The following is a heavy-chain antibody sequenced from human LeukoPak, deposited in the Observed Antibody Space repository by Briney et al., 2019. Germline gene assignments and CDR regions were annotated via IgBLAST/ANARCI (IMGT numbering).Heavy chain of an antibody. CDR2: ISGSGGST. V-gene: IGHV3-23*01. J-gene: IGHJ3*02. Sequence: PGGSLRLSCAASGFTFSSYAMSWVRQAPGKGLEWVSAISGSGGSTYYADSVKGRFTISRDNSKNTLYLQMNSLRAEDTAVYYCARGGPWERSSGWSYEENGEWAFDIWGQGTMVTVSS. CDR3: ARGGPWERSSGWSYEENGEWAFDI. CDR1: GFTFSSYA. D-gene: IGHD6-19*01.